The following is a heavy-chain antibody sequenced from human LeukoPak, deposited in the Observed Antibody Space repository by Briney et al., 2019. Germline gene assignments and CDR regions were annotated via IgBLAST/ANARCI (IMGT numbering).Heavy chain of an antibody. D-gene: IGHD2-15*01. J-gene: IGHJ4*02. CDR1: GDSISSGDYY. CDR3: ARGSLPDY. Sequence: PSETLSLTCTISGDSISSGDYYWNWIRQPPGKGLEWIGYIYYSGTTYYDPSLKSRVTISVDTSKNQSSLKLTSVTAADTAVYYCARGSLPDYWGQGTLVTVSS. CDR2: IYYSGTT. V-gene: IGHV4-30-4*08.